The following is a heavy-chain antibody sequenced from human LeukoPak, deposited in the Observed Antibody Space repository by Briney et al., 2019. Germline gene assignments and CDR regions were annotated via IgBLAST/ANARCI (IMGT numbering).Heavy chain of an antibody. CDR3: AREIYGMDV. Sequence: SETLSLTCTVSGVSISSYYWSWIQQPPGKGLEWIGYIYYSGSTNYNPSLKSRVTISVDTSKNQFSLKLSSVTAADTAVYYCAREIYGMDVWGQGTTVTVSS. J-gene: IGHJ6*02. CDR1: GVSISSYY. CDR2: IYYSGST. V-gene: IGHV4-59*01.